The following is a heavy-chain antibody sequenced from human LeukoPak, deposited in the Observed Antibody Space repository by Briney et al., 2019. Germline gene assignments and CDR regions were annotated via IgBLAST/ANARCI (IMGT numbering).Heavy chain of an antibody. J-gene: IGHJ5*02. Sequence: GGSLRLSCAASGFTFSSYAMSWVRQAPGKGLEWVSAISGSGGSTYYADSVKGRFTISRDNSKNTLYLQMNSLRAEDTAVYYCAKDRGECYDSSPSRGRGNWFDPWGQGTLVTVSS. D-gene: IGHD3-22*01. V-gene: IGHV3-23*01. CDR2: ISGSGGST. CDR1: GFTFSSYA. CDR3: AKDRGECYDSSPSRGRGNWFDP.